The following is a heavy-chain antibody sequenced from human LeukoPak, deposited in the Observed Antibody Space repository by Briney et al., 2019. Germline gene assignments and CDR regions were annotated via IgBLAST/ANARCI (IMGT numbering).Heavy chain of an antibody. J-gene: IGHJ3*02. CDR3: ARCSSCPTHDAFDI. V-gene: IGHV1-69*05. Sequence: SVKVSCKASGGTFSSYAISWVRQAPGQGLEWMGGIIPIFGTANHAQKFQGRVTITTDESTSTAYMELSSLRSEDTAVYYCARCSSCPTHDAFDIWGQGTMVTVSS. CDR2: IIPIFGTA. D-gene: IGHD6-13*01. CDR1: GGTFSSYA.